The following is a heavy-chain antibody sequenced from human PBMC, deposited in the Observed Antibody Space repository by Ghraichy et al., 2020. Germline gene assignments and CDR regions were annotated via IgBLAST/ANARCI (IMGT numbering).Heavy chain of an antibody. CDR1: GGSVSSGSYY. V-gene: IGHV4-61*01. Sequence: SETLSLTCTVSGGSVSSGSYYWSWIRQPPGKGLEWIGYIYYSGSTNYNPSLKSRVTISIDTSKSQFSLKLSSVTAADTAVYYCARLGDTWKDDFWGQGTLVTVSS. D-gene: IGHD1-1*01. CDR3: ARLGDTWKDDF. CDR2: IYYSGST. J-gene: IGHJ4*02.